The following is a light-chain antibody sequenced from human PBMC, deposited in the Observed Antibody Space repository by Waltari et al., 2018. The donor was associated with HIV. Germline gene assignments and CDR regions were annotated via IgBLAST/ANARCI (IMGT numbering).Light chain of an antibody. CDR1: DSNVGSNF. Sequence: LTQPPSVSAAPGQKVSISCSGTDSNVGSNFVSWYQLVPEKGPKLLIYDNTRRPAAIPERFSGDKTGTSASLDSTGLQTGDEATYYCETWDASLQVGLFGGGTKVTVL. CDR3: ETWDASLQVGL. CDR2: DNT. J-gene: IGLJ2*01. V-gene: IGLV1-51*01.